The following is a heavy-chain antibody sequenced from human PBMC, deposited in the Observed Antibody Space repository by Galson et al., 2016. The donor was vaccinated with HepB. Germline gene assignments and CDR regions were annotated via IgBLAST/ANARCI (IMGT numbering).Heavy chain of an antibody. CDR2: IYWDDDK. CDR3: AHRQRISGVGDYGMDV. J-gene: IGHJ6*02. D-gene: IGHD3-3*01. V-gene: IGHV2-5*02. CDR1: GFSLSTSGVA. Sequence: PALVKPTQTLTLTCTFSGFSLSTSGVAVGWIRQPPGKALECLALIYWDDDKRYSPSLKSRLTITKDTSKKQVVLTMTNMDPVDTATYYCAHRQRISGVGDYGMDVWGQGTTVTVSS.